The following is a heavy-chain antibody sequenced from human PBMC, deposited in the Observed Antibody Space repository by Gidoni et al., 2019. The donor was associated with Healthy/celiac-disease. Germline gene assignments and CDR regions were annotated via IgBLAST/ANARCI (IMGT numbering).Heavy chain of an antibody. V-gene: IGHV3-23*01. D-gene: IGHD3-3*01. Sequence: EVQLLESGGGLVQPGGSLRLSCAASGFTFSSYSMSWVRQAPGQGLEWVSSISGSAGSTYYADSVKGRFTISRDNSKNTLYLQMNSLRAEDTAVYYCAKDIEYYDFWSGPYWGQGTLVTVSS. J-gene: IGHJ4*02. CDR3: AKDIEYYDFWSGPY. CDR1: GFTFSSYS. CDR2: ISGSAGST.